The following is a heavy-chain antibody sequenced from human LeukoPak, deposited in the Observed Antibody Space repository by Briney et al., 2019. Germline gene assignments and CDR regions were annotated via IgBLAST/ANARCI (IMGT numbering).Heavy chain of an antibody. V-gene: IGHV7-4-1*02. CDR2: INTNTGNP. Sequence: ASVKVSCKASGYTFTSYAMNWVRQAPGQGLEWMGWINTNTGNPTYAQGFTGRFVFSLDTSVSTAYLQISSLKAEDTAVYYCARDPRGSSSWYSHRDYWGQGTLVTVSS. J-gene: IGHJ4*02. CDR1: GYTFTSYA. D-gene: IGHD6-13*01. CDR3: ARDPRGSSSWYSHRDY.